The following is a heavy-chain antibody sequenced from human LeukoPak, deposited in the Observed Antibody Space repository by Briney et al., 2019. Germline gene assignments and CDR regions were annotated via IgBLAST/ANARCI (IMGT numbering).Heavy chain of an antibody. CDR1: GFTFSSYA. CDR3: AKFSSGFTEFDY. J-gene: IGHJ4*02. D-gene: IGHD3-10*01. Sequence: PGGSLRLSCAASGFTFSSYAMSWVRQAPGKGLERVSAISGSGGSTYYADSVKGRFTISRDNSKNTLYLQMNSLRAEDTAVYYCAKFSSGFTEFDYWGQGTLVTVSS. CDR2: ISGSGGST. V-gene: IGHV3-23*01.